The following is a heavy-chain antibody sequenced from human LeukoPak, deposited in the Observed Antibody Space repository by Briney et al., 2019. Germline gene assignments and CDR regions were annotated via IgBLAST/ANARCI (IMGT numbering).Heavy chain of an antibody. D-gene: IGHD5-12*01. CDR3: ARVGSGYSGYGYY. CDR2: INPNSGGT. J-gene: IGHJ4*02. V-gene: IGHV1-2*02. Sequence: ASVKVSCKASGYTFTGYYMHWVRQAPGQGLEWMGWINPNSGGTNYAQKFQGRVTMTRDTSISTAYMELSRLRSDDTAVYYCARVGSGYSGYGYYWGQGTLVTVSS. CDR1: GYTFTGYY.